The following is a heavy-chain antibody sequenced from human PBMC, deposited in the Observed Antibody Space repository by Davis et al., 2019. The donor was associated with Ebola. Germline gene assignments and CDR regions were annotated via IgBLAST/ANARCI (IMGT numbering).Heavy chain of an antibody. CDR3: ARGVRIVGATKGGNWFDP. D-gene: IGHD1-26*01. CDR1: GYTFTSYG. CDR2: ISAYNGNT. J-gene: IGHJ5*02. V-gene: IGHV1-18*01. Sequence: ASVKVSCKASGYTFTSYGISWVRQAPGQGLEWMGWISAYNGNTNYAQKLQGRVTMTTDTSTSTAYMELSRLRSDDTAVYYCARGVRIVGATKGGNWFDPWGQGTLVTVSS.